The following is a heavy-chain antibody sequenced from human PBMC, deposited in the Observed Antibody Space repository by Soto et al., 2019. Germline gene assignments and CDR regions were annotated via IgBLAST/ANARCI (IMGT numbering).Heavy chain of an antibody. V-gene: IGHV3-64D*08. Sequence: PGGSLRLSCSASGFTFSSYAMHWVSKAPGKGLEYVSAISSNGGSTYYADSVKGRFTISRDNSKNTLYLQMSSLRAEDTAVYYYSTLYSSPHWFDPWGQGTLVTVSS. CDR2: ISSNGGST. D-gene: IGHD6-13*01. J-gene: IGHJ5*02. CDR1: GFTFSSYA. CDR3: STLYSSPHWFDP.